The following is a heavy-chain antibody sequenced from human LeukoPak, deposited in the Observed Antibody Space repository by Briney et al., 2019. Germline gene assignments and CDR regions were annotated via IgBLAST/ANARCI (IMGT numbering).Heavy chain of an antibody. CDR1: GYTFTSYD. CDR3: ARGAGEDYYGSGSYSDY. D-gene: IGHD3-10*01. V-gene: IGHV1-8*01. J-gene: IGHJ4*02. CDR2: MNPNSGST. Sequence: ASVKVSCKASGYTFTSYDINWVRQATGQGLEWMGWMNPNSGSTGYAQKFQGRVIMTRNTSISTAYMELSSLRSEDTAVYYCARGAGEDYYGSGSYSDYWGQGTLVTVSS.